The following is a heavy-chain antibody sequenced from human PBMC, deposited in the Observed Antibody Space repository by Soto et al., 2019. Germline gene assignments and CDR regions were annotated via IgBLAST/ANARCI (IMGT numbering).Heavy chain of an antibody. CDR1: GFTFSSYW. J-gene: IGHJ6*03. CDR3: ARDTEGSYDFWSGPTPSMDV. V-gene: IGHV3-74*01. CDR2: INSDGSST. Sequence: PGGSLRLSCAASGFTFSSYWMHWVRQAPGKGLVWVSRINSDGSSTSYADSVKGRFTISRDNAKNTLYLQMNSLRAEDTAVYYCARDTEGSYDFWSGPTPSMDVWGKGTTVTVSS. D-gene: IGHD3-3*01.